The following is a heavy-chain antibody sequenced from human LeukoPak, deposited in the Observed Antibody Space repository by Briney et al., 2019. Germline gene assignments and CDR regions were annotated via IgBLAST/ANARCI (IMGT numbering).Heavy chain of an antibody. CDR1: GGSISSSNW. CDR3: ARDPYCSSTSCSWGGDY. J-gene: IGHJ4*02. D-gene: IGHD2-2*01. Sequence: PSETLSLTCAVPGGSISSSNWWSWVRQPPGKGLEWIGEIYHSGSTNYNPSLKSRVTISVDKSKNQFSLKLSSVTAADTAVYYCARDPYCSSTSCSWGGDYWGQGTLVTVSS. CDR2: IYHSGST. V-gene: IGHV4-4*02.